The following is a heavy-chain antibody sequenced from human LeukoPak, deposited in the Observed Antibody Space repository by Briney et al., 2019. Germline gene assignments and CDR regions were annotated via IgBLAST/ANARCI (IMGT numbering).Heavy chain of an antibody. CDR3: VAEYYDFSTGVN. V-gene: IGHV3-7*01. J-gene: IGHJ4*02. CDR2: INHGGGER. Sequence: PGGSLRLSCAASGFSISHYYMSWVRQAPGKGPEWVANINHGGGERDYVDSVKGRFTISRDNAKNSLYLQMNSLRAEDTAIYYCVAEYYDFSTGVNWGQGTLVTVSS. CDR1: GFSISHYY. D-gene: IGHD3-3*01.